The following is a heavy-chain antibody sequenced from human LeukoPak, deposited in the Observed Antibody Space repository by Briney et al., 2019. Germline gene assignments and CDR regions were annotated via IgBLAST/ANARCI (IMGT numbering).Heavy chain of an antibody. CDR2: IYYSGST. Sequence: SETLSLTCTVSGGSISSSSYYWGWIRQPPGKGLEWIGSIYYSGSTYYNPSLKSRVTISVDTSKNQFSLKLSSVTAADTAVYYCARVDSSGYYWSWWYFDLWGRGTLVTVSS. CDR3: ARVDSSGYYWSWWYFDL. D-gene: IGHD3-22*01. CDR1: GGSISSSSYY. J-gene: IGHJ2*01. V-gene: IGHV4-39*07.